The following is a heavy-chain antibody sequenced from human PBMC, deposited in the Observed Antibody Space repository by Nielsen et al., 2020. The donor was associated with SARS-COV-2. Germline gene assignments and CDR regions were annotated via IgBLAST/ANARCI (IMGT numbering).Heavy chain of an antibody. CDR1: GYTFSNFG. CDR3: ARWRTYGNGWDF. Sequence: ASVKVSCKASGYTFSNFGLSWVRQAPGRGLEWIGWISGFNGNTNYLQKSKGRVTMTTHSSTGTVYMELRSLRADDTAIYYCARWRTYGNGWDFWGQGTLVTVSS. D-gene: IGHD6-19*01. CDR2: ISGFNGNT. J-gene: IGHJ4*02. V-gene: IGHV1-18*01.